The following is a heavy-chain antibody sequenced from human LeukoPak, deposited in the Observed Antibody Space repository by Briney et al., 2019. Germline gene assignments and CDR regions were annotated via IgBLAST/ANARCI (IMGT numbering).Heavy chain of an antibody. V-gene: IGHV3-7*02. CDR3: ARAQWRRPDY. CDR2: IKQDGSET. J-gene: IGHJ4*02. Sequence: GGSLRLSCAASGFTFSDYYMSWIRQAPGKGLEWVATIKQDGSETDYVDSVKGRFTISRDNAKNSLYLQMNSLRIEDTAVYYCARAQWRRPDYWGQGTLVTVSS. D-gene: IGHD5-12*01. CDR1: GFTFSDYY.